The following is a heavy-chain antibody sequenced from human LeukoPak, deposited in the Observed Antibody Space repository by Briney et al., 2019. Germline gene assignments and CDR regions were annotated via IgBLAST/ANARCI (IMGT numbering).Heavy chain of an antibody. Sequence: GGSLRLSCAASGFTFSDYYMSWVRQAPGKGLEWVSYISSSGSTIYYADSVKGRFTISRDNAKNSLYLQMNSLRAEDTAVYYCASNTYYYGSGSYPVLDYWGQGTLVTVSS. CDR3: ASNTYYYGSGSYPVLDY. D-gene: IGHD3-10*01. CDR1: GFTFSDYY. J-gene: IGHJ4*02. CDR2: ISSSGSTI. V-gene: IGHV3-11*04.